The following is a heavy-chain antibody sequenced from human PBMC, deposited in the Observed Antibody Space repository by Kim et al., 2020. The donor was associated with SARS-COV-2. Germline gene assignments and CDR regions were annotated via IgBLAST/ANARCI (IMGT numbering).Heavy chain of an antibody. J-gene: IGHJ4*02. D-gene: IGHD1-7*01. Sequence: GNTHYNQFLKSRVTISDDPSKNQFSLKLTSVTAADTAVYYCARLLTNYPRDWGQGTLVTVSS. V-gene: IGHV4-30-2*04. CDR2: GNT. CDR3: ARLLTNYPRD.